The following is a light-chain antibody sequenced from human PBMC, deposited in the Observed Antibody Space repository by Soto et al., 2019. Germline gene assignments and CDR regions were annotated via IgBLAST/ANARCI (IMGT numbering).Light chain of an antibody. V-gene: IGLV1-47*01. CDR1: ATNIGRNH. CDR2: RNN. CDR3: ATSDDSLSGHVV. J-gene: IGLJ2*01. Sequence: QSVLTQPPSASGTPGQRVTISCSGGATNIGRNHVYWYQQFPGVAPRLLIYRNNQRPSGVPDRISGSKSGTSASLAISGLRSEDEADYYCATSDDSLSGHVVFGGGTKVTVL.